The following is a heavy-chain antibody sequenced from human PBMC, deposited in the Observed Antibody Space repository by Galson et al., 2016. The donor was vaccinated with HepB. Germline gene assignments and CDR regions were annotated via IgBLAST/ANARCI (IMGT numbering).Heavy chain of an antibody. CDR3: ARYGDAVADYLYHFDI. Sequence: QSGAEVKKPGESLRISCKGSGYSFSNHWIGWVRQMPGKGVEWVGIIYPGESDSRYSPSFQGHVTISADKSISTAYLQWTSLVASDTAIYYCARYGDAVADYLYHFDIWGQGTLVTVSS. CDR1: GYSFSNHW. CDR2: IYPGESDS. J-gene: IGHJ4*02. V-gene: IGHV5-51*01. D-gene: IGHD6-19*01.